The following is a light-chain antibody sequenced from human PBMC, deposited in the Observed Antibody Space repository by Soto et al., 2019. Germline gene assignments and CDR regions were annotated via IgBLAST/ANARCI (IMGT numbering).Light chain of an antibody. CDR3: QQYDSYSWT. V-gene: IGKV1-5*03. CDR2: KAS. J-gene: IGKJ1*01. CDR1: QSISCR. Sequence: DIQMTQSPSTLSASVGDRVTITCRASQSISCRLAWYQQKPGKVPKLLIYKASSLESGVPSRFSGSGSGTEFTLTISSLQPDDFATYYCQQYDSYSWTFGQGTKVEI.